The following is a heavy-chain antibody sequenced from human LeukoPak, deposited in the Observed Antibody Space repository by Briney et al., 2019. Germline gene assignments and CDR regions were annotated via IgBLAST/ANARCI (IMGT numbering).Heavy chain of an antibody. CDR3: ARVERCHYYLDV. CDR2: FMPLFNTA. V-gene: IGHV1-69*05. J-gene: IGHJ6*03. Sequence: GASVKVSCKASGGTFSSYRITWVRQAPGQGLEWMGGFMPLFNTANYAQQFQGRVTITTDESTSTAYMELSSLRFEDTAMYYCARVERCHYYLDVWGKGTTVTVSS. CDR1: GGTFSSYR. D-gene: IGHD2-2*01.